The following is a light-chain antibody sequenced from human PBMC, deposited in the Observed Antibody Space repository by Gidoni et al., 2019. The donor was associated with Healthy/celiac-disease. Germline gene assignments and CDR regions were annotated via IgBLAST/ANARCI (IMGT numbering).Light chain of an antibody. CDR2: GAS. CDR3: QQYGSSPLA. CDR1: QSVSSSY. J-gene: IGKJ3*01. Sequence: EIVLTQSPGTLSLSPGERAPLSCRASQSVSSSYLAWYQQKPGPAPSLLIYGASSRATGIPYRFSASWSGTDFTITISRLEPEDFAVYYCQQYGSSPLAFGPGTKVDIK. V-gene: IGKV3-20*01.